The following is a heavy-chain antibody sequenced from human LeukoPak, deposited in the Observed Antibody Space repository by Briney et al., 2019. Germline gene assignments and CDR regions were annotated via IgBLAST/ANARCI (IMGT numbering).Heavy chain of an antibody. J-gene: IGHJ4*02. CDR2: ISSSGGST. Sequence: GGSLRLSCAASGFTFDSYAMTWVRQAPGKGLEWVSTISSSGGSTYYADSVKGRFTISRDNSKNTLYLQMNSLRAEDTAVYYCAKDRSWIIDAWFDYWGQGTRVTVSS. CDR1: GFTFDSYA. V-gene: IGHV3-23*01. D-gene: IGHD1-1*01. CDR3: AKDRSWIIDAWFDY.